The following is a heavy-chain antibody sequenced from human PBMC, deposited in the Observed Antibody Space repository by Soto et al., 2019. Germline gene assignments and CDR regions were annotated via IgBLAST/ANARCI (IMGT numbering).Heavy chain of an antibody. Sequence: EVQLVESGGGLVQPGGSLRLSCAASGFTFSSYSMNWVRQAPGKGLEWVSYISSSSSTIYYADSVKGRFTISRDNAKNSLYPPMNGLSADDTAVYYCAVVPAANGHYGMDVWGQGTTVTVSS. D-gene: IGHD2-2*01. V-gene: IGHV3-48*01. J-gene: IGHJ6*02. CDR1: GFTFSSYS. CDR2: ISSSSSTI. CDR3: AVVPAANGHYGMDV.